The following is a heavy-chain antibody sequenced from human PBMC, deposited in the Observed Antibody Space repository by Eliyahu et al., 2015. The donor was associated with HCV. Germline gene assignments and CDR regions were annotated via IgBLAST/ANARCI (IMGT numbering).Heavy chain of an antibody. D-gene: IGHD3-10*01. CDR1: GFTFXKAW. J-gene: IGHJ6*03. CDR2: IKSKTDGGKK. V-gene: IGHV3-15*01. Sequence: EVQLVESGGGLVKPGGSLRLSXAASGFTFXKAWMRWVRQAPGKGLEWIGRIKSKTDGGKKGYAAPVKGRFTISRDDSKSTLYLQMNSLKTEDTAVYYCTTGAPGGFDYYLDVWGQGTTVTVSS. CDR3: TTGAPGGFDYYLDV.